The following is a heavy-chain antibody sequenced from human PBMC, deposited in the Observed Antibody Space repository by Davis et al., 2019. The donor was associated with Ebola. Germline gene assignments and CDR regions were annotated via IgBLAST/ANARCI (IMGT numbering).Heavy chain of an antibody. J-gene: IGHJ3*01. CDR3: ATSAGDSGAFTF. V-gene: IGHV3-74*01. CDR1: GFTLSNYW. D-gene: IGHD6-19*01. Sequence: HTGGSLRLSCAASGFTLSNYWMEWVRQVPGKELVWVSRINSDGSSPSYAESVKGRFTISRDNSKNTVYLQLNSLRADDTAVYYCATSAGDSGAFTFWGQGTKVTVSS. CDR2: INSDGSSP.